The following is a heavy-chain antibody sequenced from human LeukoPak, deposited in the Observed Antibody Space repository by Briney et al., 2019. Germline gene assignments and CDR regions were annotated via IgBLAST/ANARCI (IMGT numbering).Heavy chain of an antibody. V-gene: IGHV4-34*01. CDR3: ARARYYYDSSGYYFSENRYYFDY. CDR2: INHSGST. CDR1: GGSISSYY. D-gene: IGHD3-22*01. Sequence: SETLSLTCTVSGGSISSYYWSWIRQPPGKGLEWIGEINHSGSTNYNPSLKSRVTISVDTSKNQFSLKLSSVTAADTAVYYCARARYYYDSSGYYFSENRYYFDYWGQGTLVTVSS. J-gene: IGHJ4*02.